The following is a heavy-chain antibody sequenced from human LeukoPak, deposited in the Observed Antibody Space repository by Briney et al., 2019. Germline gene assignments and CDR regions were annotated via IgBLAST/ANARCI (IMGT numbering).Heavy chain of an antibody. J-gene: IGHJ4*02. Sequence: SETLSLTCTVSGGSISSSSYYWGWIRRPPGKGLEWIGNIYYSGSTYYNPSLKSRVTISVDTSKNQFSLKLSSVTAADTAVYYCARGPSWGWNFDCWGQGTLVTVSS. D-gene: IGHD3-16*01. V-gene: IGHV4-39*01. CDR1: GGSISSSSYY. CDR3: ARGPSWGWNFDC. CDR2: IYYSGST.